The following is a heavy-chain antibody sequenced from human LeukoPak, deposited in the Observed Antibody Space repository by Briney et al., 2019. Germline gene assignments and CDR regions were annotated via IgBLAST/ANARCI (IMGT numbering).Heavy chain of an antibody. V-gene: IGHV4-39*07. CDR2: IYYSGST. CDR3: ARDLDYYDSSGYYYRYFDY. J-gene: IGHJ4*02. CDR1: GGSISSSSYY. Sequence: SSETLSLTCTVSGGSISSSSYYWGWIRQPPGKGLEWIGSIYYSGSTYYNPSLKSRVTISVDTSKNQFSLKLSSVTAADTAVYYCARDLDYYDSSGYYYRYFDYWGQGTLATVSS. D-gene: IGHD3-22*01.